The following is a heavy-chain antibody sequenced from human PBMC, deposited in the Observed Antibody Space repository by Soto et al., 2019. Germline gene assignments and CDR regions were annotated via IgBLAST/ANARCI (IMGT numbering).Heavy chain of an antibody. J-gene: IGHJ6*02. CDR2: VYHSGST. V-gene: IGHV4-30-2*01. D-gene: IGHD2-15*01. Sequence: SETLSLTCTVSGDSISRGAYSWTWIRQAPGKGLEWIGNVYHSGSTNYNPSLKSRVTISVDKSKNQFSLKLSSVTAADTAVYYCARAGLGGSSVYYYYYGMDVWGQGTTVTVYS. CDR3: ARAGLGGSSVYYYYYGMDV. CDR1: GDSISRGAYS.